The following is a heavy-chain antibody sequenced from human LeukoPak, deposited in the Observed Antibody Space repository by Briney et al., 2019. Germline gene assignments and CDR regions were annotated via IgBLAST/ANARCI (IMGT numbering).Heavy chain of an antibody. D-gene: IGHD5-24*01. CDR3: ARLGDGYNSHFQH. CDR2: IDPSDSYT. J-gene: IGHJ1*01. CDR1: GYSFTSYW. Sequence: KRGESLKISCKGSGYSFTSYWISWVRQMPGKGLEWMGRIDPSDSYTNYSPSFQGHVTISADKSISTAYLQWSSLKASDTAMYYCARLGDGYNSHFQHWGQGTLVTASS. V-gene: IGHV5-10-1*01.